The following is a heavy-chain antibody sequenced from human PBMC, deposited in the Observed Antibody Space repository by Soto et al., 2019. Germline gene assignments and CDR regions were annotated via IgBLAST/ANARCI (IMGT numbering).Heavy chain of an antibody. J-gene: IGHJ4*02. CDR1: GGSVSSGSYY. CDR2: IYYSGST. V-gene: IGHV4-61*01. CDR3: ARGAYYYDSSGYSSDY. D-gene: IGHD3-22*01. Sequence: SETLSLTCTVSGGSVSSGSYYWSWIRQPPGKGLEWIGYIYYSGSTNYNPSLKSRVTISVDTSKNQFSLKLSSVTAADTAVYYCARGAYYYDSSGYSSDYWGQGTLVTVSS.